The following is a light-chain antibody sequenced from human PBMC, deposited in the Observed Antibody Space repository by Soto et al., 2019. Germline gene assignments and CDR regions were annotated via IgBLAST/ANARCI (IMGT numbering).Light chain of an antibody. Sequence: AIQMTQSPSSLSASVGDRVTITCRASQGIRNDLGWYQQKPGKPPKLLIYAASSLHSGVPSRFSGSGSGTDFALTISSLQPEDFATYYCLQDYNLPRTFGQGTKVDIK. V-gene: IGKV1-6*01. CDR1: QGIRND. CDR3: LQDYNLPRT. J-gene: IGKJ1*01. CDR2: AAS.